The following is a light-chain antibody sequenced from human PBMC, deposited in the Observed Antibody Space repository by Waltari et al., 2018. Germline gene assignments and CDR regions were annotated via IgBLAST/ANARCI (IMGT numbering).Light chain of an antibody. Sequence: EIVLTQFPATLSLSPGERATLSCRASQTVNNYLAWYQQKPGQPPRLLIYDASNRATGIPDRFSGHGSGTDFTLTISSLEPEDFAVYFCQQRKSWPPITFGQGTRL. CDR3: QQRKSWPPIT. CDR1: QTVNNY. CDR2: DAS. V-gene: IGKV3-11*01. J-gene: IGKJ5*01.